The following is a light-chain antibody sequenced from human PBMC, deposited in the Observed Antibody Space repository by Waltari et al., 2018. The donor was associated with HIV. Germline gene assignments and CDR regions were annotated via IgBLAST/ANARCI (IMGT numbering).Light chain of an antibody. CDR2: GAS. CDR3: QQYGSSSLT. V-gene: IGKV3-20*01. CDR1: QSVSSSY. Sequence: IVLTQSPGTLSLSPGERATISCRASQSVSSSYLAWYQQKPGQAPRLLIYGASSRATGIPDRFSGSGSGTDFTLTISRLEPEDFAVYYCQQYGSSSLTFGGGTKVEIK. J-gene: IGKJ4*01.